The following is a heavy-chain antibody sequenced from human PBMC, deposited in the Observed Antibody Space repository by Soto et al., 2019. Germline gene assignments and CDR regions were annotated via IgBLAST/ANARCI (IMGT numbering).Heavy chain of an antibody. J-gene: IGHJ4*02. D-gene: IGHD6-13*01. CDR1: GFTFSNYW. Sequence: GGSLRLSCAASGFTFSNYWMSWVRQAPGQGLEWVANINQGGSEKDYVDSVKGRFSISRDNAKNSLYLQMNSLRAEDTAVYYCARDVGSAAEDHWGQGTLVTVSS. V-gene: IGHV3-7*05. CDR2: INQGGSEK. CDR3: ARDVGSAAEDH.